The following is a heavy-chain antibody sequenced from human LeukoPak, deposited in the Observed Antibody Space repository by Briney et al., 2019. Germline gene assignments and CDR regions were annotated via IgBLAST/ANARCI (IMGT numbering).Heavy chain of an antibody. CDR2: IYHSGST. J-gene: IGHJ3*02. CDR3: AIENTAMANDAFDI. D-gene: IGHD5-18*01. V-gene: IGHV4-59*01. Sequence: TSETLSLTCTVSGGSISSYYWSWIRQPPGKGLEWIGYIYHSGSTNYNPSLKSRVTISVDTSKNQFSLKLNSVTAADTAVYYCAIENTAMANDAFDIWGQGTMVTVSS. CDR1: GGSISSYY.